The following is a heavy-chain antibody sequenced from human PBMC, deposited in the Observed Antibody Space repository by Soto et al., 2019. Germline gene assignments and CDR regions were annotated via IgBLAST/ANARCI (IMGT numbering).Heavy chain of an antibody. CDR2: FDPEDGET. CDR3: ATVFCSGGSCYSWFDP. V-gene: IGHV1-24*01. D-gene: IGHD2-15*01. Sequence: APVKVSCKVSGYTLTELSMHWVRQDPGKGLEWMGGFDPEDGETIYAQKFQGRVTMTEDTSTDTAYMELSSLRSEDTAVYYCATVFCSGGSCYSWFDPWGQGTLVTVSS. CDR1: GYTLTELS. J-gene: IGHJ5*02.